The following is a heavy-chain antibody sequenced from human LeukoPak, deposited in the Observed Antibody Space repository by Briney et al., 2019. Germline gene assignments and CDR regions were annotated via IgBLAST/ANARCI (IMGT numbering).Heavy chain of an antibody. CDR2: IYPGDCET. Sequence: GESPQIFCCASGYRFTNYRIAWVRQQPRKGLEWMGIIYPGDCETTYSPSFQGQVTISADKSINPAYLQRSSLNTSDTAMYYCARLDEDFYYDGSGYYFWGQGTLVTVSS. CDR3: ARLDEDFYYDGSGYYF. J-gene: IGHJ4*02. V-gene: IGHV5-51*01. D-gene: IGHD3-22*01. CDR1: GYRFTNYR.